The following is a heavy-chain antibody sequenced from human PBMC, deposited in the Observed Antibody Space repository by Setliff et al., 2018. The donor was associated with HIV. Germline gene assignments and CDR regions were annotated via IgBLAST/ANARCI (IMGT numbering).Heavy chain of an antibody. CDR1: GFNFDDYG. CDR2: INWNGVHR. J-gene: IGHJ3*02. D-gene: IGHD3-16*01. Sequence: GGSLRLSCAASGFNFDDYGVTWVRQVPGKGLEWVSSINWNGVHRSYADSVKGRFTICRDNAKKSLYLQMNSLRVEDTALYYCARSWGRWLQLGDAFDIWGQGTMVTVSS. CDR3: ARSWGRWLQLGDAFDI. V-gene: IGHV3-20*04.